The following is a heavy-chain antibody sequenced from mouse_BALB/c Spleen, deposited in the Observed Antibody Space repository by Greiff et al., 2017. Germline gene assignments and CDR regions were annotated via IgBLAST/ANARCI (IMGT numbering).Heavy chain of an antibody. CDR3: ATLGDYFDY. Sequence: EVKVVESGGGLVQPGGSRKLSCAASGFTFSSFGMHWVRQAPEKGLEWVAYISSGSSTIYYADTVKGRFTISRDNPKNTLFLQMTSLRSEDTAMYYCATLGDYFDYWGQGTTLTVSS. V-gene: IGHV5-17*02. CDR1: GFTFSSFG. CDR2: ISSGSSTI. J-gene: IGHJ2*01.